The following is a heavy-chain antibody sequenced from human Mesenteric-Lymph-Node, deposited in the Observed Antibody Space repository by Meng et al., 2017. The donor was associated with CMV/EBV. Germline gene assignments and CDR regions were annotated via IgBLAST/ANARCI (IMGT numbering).Heavy chain of an antibody. CDR2: INSDGSRT. CDR1: GLTFGTYW. J-gene: IGHJ1*01. CDR3: ASPVAGNIEYFQH. D-gene: IGHD6-19*01. V-gene: IGHV3-74*01. Sequence: GGSLRLSCAASGLTFGTYWMHWVRQAPGKGLVWVSRINSDGSRTSYADSVRGRFTISRDNAKNTLYLQMKSLRAEDTAVYYCASPVAGNIEYFQHWGQGSVVTVSS.